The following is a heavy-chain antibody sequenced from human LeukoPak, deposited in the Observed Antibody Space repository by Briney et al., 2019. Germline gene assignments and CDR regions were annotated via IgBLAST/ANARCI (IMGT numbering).Heavy chain of an antibody. CDR1: GFTFSSYA. Sequence: GGSLRLSCAASGFTFSSYAMSWVRQAPGKGLEWVSAIHPSGSTYYADSVKGRFTISSDNSKNTLYLQMNSLRAEDTAVYYCAKGYSSSWYYFDSWGQGTLVTVSS. CDR2: IHPSGST. J-gene: IGHJ4*02. CDR3: AKGYSSSWYYFDS. D-gene: IGHD6-13*01. V-gene: IGHV3-23*01.